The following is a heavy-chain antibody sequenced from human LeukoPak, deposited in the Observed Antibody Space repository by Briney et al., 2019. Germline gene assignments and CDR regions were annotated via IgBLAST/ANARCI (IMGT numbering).Heavy chain of an antibody. CDR2: INPSGGST. V-gene: IGHV1-46*01. J-gene: IGHJ4*02. Sequence: ASVKVSCKASGYTFTSYYMHWVRQAPGQGLEWMGIINPSGGSTTYPQKFQGRVTMTRDTSTSTVYMDLSSLRSEDTAMYYCARVQGGDSDAFDYWGQGTLVIVSS. CDR3: ARVQGGDSDAFDY. CDR1: GYTFTSYY. D-gene: IGHD3-16*01.